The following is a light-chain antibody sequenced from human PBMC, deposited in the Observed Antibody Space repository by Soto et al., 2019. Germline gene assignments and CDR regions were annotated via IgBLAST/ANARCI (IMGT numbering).Light chain of an antibody. CDR3: QSYDYTLGAYV. CDR2: GNI. CDR1: SSNIGAGYD. V-gene: IGLV1-40*01. J-gene: IGLJ3*02. Sequence: QAVVTQPPSLSGAPGQRVTISCTGSSSNIGAGYDVHWYQQFPGRVPKLLISGNINRPSGVPDRFSGSKSDTSASLAITGLQAEDEADYYCQSYDYTLGAYVFGGGTKLTVL.